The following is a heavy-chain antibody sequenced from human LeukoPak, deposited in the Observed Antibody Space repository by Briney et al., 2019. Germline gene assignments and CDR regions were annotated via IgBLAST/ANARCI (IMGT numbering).Heavy chain of an antibody. J-gene: IGHJ5*02. D-gene: IGHD2-8*01. CDR1: GYTFTSYG. CDR3: ARDSLLPLTAPSGWFDP. CDR2: ISAYNGNA. Sequence: ASVKVSCKASGYTFTSYGISWVRQAPGQGLEWMGWISAYNGNANYAQKLQGRVTMTTDTSTSTAYMELRSLRSDDTAVYYCARDSLLPLTAPSGWFDPWGQGTLVTVSS. V-gene: IGHV1-18*01.